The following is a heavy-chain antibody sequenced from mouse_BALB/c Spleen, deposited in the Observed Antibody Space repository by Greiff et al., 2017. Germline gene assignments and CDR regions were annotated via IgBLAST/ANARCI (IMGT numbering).Heavy chain of an antibody. Sequence: EVKLVESGGGLVQPGGSLKLSCAASGFTFSSYGMSWVRQTPDKRLELVATINSNGGSTYYPDSVKGRFTISRDNAKNTLYLQMSSLKSEDTAMYYCAKFMTYAMDYWGQGTSVTVSS. J-gene: IGHJ4*01. CDR3: AKFMTYAMDY. V-gene: IGHV5-6-3*01. D-gene: IGHD1-2*01. CDR2: INSNGGST. CDR1: GFTFSSYG.